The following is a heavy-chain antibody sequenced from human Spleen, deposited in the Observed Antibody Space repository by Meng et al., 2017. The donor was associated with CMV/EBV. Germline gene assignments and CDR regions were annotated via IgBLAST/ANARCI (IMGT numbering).Heavy chain of an antibody. CDR1: GYSFMSYW. D-gene: IGHD3-16*01. CDR3: ARSSSGGAD. V-gene: IGHV5-51*01. CDR2: IYPGYSDT. J-gene: IGHJ4*02. Sequence: GESLKISCKACGYSFMSYWIGWGRQMPGKGLEWMGIIYPGYSDTRYSPSFQGQVTISADKSISTAYLQWGSLKASDTAMYYCARSSSGGADWGQGTLVTVSS.